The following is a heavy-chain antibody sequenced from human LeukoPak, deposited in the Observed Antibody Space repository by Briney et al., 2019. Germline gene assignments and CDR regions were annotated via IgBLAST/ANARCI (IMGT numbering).Heavy chain of an antibody. D-gene: IGHD6-19*01. J-gene: IGHJ4*02. V-gene: IGHV4-34*01. CDR3: ASPRYSSGWYPFDY. CDR2: INHSGST. CDR1: GGSFSGYY. Sequence: SETLSLTCAVYGGSFSGYYWSWIRQPPGKGLEWIGEINHSGSTNYNPSLKSRVTISVDTSKNQFSLKLSSMTAADTAVYYCASPRYSSGWYPFDYWGQGTLVTVSS.